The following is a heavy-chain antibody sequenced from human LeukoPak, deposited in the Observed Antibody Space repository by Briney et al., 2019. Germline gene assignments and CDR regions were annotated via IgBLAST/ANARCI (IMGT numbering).Heavy chain of an antibody. CDR3: ARVYSGYEGAFDI. V-gene: IGHV3-66*01. CDR1: GFIVSSNY. J-gene: IGHJ3*02. Sequence: GGSLRLSCAGSGFIVSSNYMSWVRQAPGKGLEWVSVIYSGGSTYYADSVKGRFTISRDNSKNTLYLQMNSLRPEDTAVYYCARVYSGYEGAFDIWGQGTMVTVSS. CDR2: IYSGGST. D-gene: IGHD5-12*01.